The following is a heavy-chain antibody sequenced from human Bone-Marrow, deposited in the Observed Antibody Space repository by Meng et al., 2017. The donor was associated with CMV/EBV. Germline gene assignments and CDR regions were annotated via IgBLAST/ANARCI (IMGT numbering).Heavy chain of an antibody. CDR2: ISSTSSYI. J-gene: IGHJ6*02. Sequence: GESLKISCAASGFTFSSYAMNWVRQAPGKGLEWVSSISSTSSYIYYADSVEGRFTISRDNAKNSLYLQMNSQRAEDTAVYYCARASSSSYYGMDVCGQGTTVTVSS. V-gene: IGHV3-21*01. CDR3: ARASSSSYYGMDV. D-gene: IGHD6-13*01. CDR1: GFTFSSYA.